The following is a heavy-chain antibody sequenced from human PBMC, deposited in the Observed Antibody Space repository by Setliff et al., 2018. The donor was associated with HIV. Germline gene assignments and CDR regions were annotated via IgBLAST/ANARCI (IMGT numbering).Heavy chain of an antibody. Sequence: ASVKVSCKASGYTFSTYGMHWVRQAPGQRLEWMGWINAANGKTKYSQKFQGRLTITGDISASTVDMELSRLKPEDTALYFRARDYSGTYYGDIDWWGQGTLVTVSS. J-gene: IGHJ4*02. V-gene: IGHV1-3*01. CDR3: ARDYSGTYYGDIDW. D-gene: IGHD1-26*01. CDR2: INAANGKT. CDR1: GYTFSTYG.